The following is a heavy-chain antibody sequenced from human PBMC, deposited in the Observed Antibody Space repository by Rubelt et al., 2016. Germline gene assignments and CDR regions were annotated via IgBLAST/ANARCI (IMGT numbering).Heavy chain of an antibody. V-gene: IGHV4-30-4*07. J-gene: IGHJ3*02. D-gene: IGHD3-3*01. CDR2: IYYSGST. Sequence: QVQLQESGPGLVKPSQTLSLTCAVSGGSISSGGYSWSWIRQPPGKGLEWIGYIYYSGSTYYNPSLKSRVTISVDTSKSPFSLKLSSVAVADTAVYYCASVEWFNAFDIWGQGTMVTVSS. CDR3: ASVEWFNAFDI. CDR1: GGSISSGGYS.